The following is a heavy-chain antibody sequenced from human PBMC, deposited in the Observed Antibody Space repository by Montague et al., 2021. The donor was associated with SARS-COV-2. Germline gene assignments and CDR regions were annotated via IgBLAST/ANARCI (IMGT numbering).Heavy chain of an antibody. CDR3: AKQPGAGAFVYWYFDL. V-gene: IGHV3-23*01. Sequence: SLRLSCAASGFTFNNFAMTWVRQPPGKGLEWVSGIWDGGTSTYYADSVKGRFTISRDNSRNTVYLQMNSLRSEDTAEYYCAKQPGAGAFVYWYFDLWGRGTVVSVSS. CDR1: GFTFNNFA. J-gene: IGHJ2*01. CDR2: IWDGGTST. D-gene: IGHD3-16*01.